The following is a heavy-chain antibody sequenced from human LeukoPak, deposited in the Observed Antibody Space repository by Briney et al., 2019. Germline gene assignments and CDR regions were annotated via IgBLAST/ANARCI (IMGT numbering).Heavy chain of an antibody. D-gene: IGHD1-7*01. J-gene: IGHJ4*02. Sequence: SVKVSCKASGGTFSSYAISWVRQVPGQGLEWMGRIIPILGIANYAQKFQGRVTITADKSTSTAYMELSSLRSEDTAVYYCARGWNYLFDYWGQGTLVTVSS. CDR3: ARGWNYLFDY. CDR2: IIPILGIA. V-gene: IGHV1-69*04. CDR1: GGTFSSYA.